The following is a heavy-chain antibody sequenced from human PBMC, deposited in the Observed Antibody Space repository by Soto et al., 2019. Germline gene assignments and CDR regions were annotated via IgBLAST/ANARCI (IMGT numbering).Heavy chain of an antibody. J-gene: IGHJ4*02. CDR2: VNPNRGTA. Sequence: QVQLVQSGSEAREPGASVTVSCKASGYAFTNYNIHWVRLAPGQGLQWMGEVNPNRGTAGYAETFQGRVTRTRDPSTRTVYMVLTSLTPEDTAIYYCARIASPGKTFFDYWGQGTLVTVSS. D-gene: IGHD3-22*01. CDR3: ARIASPGKTFFDY. CDR1: GYAFTNYN. V-gene: IGHV1-46*01.